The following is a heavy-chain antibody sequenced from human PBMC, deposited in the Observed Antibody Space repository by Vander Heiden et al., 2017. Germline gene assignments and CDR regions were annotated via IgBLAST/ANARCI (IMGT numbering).Heavy chain of an antibody. CDR3: ARPYHDYYYYGMDV. V-gene: IGHV3-21*01. CDR1: GVTFSSYS. J-gene: IGHJ6*02. D-gene: IGHD2-2*01. CDR2: ISSGSDYK. Sequence: EVQLVDSGGGLVKPGGSLRLPCVPSGVTFSSYSMTWRCQAPGKGLEWVSSISSGSDYKYYADSVKGRFTVSRDNAKNSLYLQVKSLRAEDTAVYYCARPYHDYYYYGMDVWGQGTTVTVSS.